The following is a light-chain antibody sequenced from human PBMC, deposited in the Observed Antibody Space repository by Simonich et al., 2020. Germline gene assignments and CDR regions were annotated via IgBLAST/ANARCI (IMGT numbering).Light chain of an antibody. Sequence: QSALTQPASVSGSPGQSITISCTGTSSDVGGYNYVSWYQQHPGKAPKLMIYDVSKRPSGVSNRFSGSKSGNTASRTISGLQAEDEADYYCSSYTSSSTFVFGGGTKLTVL. J-gene: IGLJ3*02. CDR1: SSDVGGYNY. CDR3: SSYTSSSTFV. CDR2: DVS. V-gene: IGLV2-14*01.